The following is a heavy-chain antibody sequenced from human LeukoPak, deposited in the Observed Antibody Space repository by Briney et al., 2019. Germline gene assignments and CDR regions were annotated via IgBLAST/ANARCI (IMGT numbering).Heavy chain of an antibody. D-gene: IGHD3-22*01. J-gene: IGHJ4*02. Sequence: GGSLRLSCTASGFSFSSHGMHWVRQAPGKGLEWVAVIWYDGNSKYYADSVKGRFTISRDNLRSTLYLQMNSLRAEDTAVYYCAKDATGADYYDSSGYYWGQGTLVTVSS. CDR1: GFSFSSHG. V-gene: IGHV3-33*06. CDR2: IWYDGNSK. CDR3: AKDATGADYYDSSGYY.